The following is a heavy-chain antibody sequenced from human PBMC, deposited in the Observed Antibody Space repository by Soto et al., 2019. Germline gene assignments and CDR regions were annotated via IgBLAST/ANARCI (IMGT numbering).Heavy chain of an antibody. CDR1: GFTFSSYA. D-gene: IGHD5-18*01. CDR3: ANDCTYSYGDSTRHYYSMDV. V-gene: IGHV3-23*01. J-gene: IGHJ6*02. Sequence: EVQLLESGGGLVQPGGSLRLSCAASGFTFSSYAMSWVRQAPGKGLEWVSAISGSGGSTYYADSVKGRITISRDNSKYTLHLQMNSLRAEDSAVYYCANDCTYSYGDSTRHYYSMDVWGQGTTVTVSS. CDR2: ISGSGGST.